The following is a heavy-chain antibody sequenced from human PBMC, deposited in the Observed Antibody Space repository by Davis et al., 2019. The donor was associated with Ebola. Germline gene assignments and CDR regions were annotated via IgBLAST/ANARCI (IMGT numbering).Heavy chain of an antibody. CDR3: ARDIGDTVTTQLDY. J-gene: IGHJ4*02. CDR1: GFTFSSCW. V-gene: IGHV3-7*03. D-gene: IGHD4-17*01. Sequence: PSETLSLTCAASGFTFSSCWMSWVRQAPGKGLEWVANIKQDGSVKYYVDSVKGRFTISRDNAKNSLYLQMNSLRAEDTAVYYCARDIGDTVTTQLDYWGQGTLVTVSS. CDR2: IKQDGSVK.